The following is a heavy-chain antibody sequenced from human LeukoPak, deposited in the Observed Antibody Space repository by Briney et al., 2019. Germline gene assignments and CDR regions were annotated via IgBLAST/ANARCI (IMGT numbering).Heavy chain of an antibody. CDR2: INPSGGST. D-gene: IGHD6-6*01. V-gene: IGHV1-46*01. Sequence: GASVKVSCKASGYTFTGYYMHWVRQAPGQGLEWMGIINPSGGSTSYAQKFQGRVTMTRDMSTSTVYMELSSLRSEDTAVYYCARAVAALGTPHYYYYYYMDVWGKGTTVTVSS. CDR3: ARAVAALGTPHYYYYYYMDV. CDR1: GYTFTGYY. J-gene: IGHJ6*03.